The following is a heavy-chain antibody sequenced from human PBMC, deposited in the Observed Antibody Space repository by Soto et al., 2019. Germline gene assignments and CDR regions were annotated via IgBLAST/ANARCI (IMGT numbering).Heavy chain of an antibody. CDR3: ARPLGRSWYSDL. J-gene: IGHJ2*01. CDR1: GGSISSSSYY. CDR2: IYYSGST. Sequence: QLQLQESGPGLVKPSETLSLTCTVSGGSISSSSYYWGWIRQPPGKGLEWIGSIYYSGSTYYNPSLKSRVTVSVDTSKNQFSLNLSSVTAADTAVYYCARPLGRSWYSDLRGRGTLVTVSS. V-gene: IGHV4-39*01.